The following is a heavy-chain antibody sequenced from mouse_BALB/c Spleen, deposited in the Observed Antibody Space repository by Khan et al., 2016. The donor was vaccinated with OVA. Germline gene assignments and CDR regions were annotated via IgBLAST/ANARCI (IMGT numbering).Heavy chain of an antibody. J-gene: IGHJ3*01. CDR1: GFSLTSYG. D-gene: IGHD2-4*01. CDR3: ARNYDYDEGLVY. V-gene: IGHV2-2*02. Sequence: QVQLQQSGPGLVQPSQSLSITCTVSGFSLTSYGIHWVRQSPGKGLEWLGVIWSGGSTDYDAAFISRLSISKGNSKSQVFFKMNSLQGNDTAIYYCARNYDYDEGLVYWGQGTLVTVSA. CDR2: IWSGGST.